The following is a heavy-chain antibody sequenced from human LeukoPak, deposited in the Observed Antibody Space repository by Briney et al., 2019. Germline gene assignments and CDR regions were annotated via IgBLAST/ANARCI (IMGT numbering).Heavy chain of an antibody. CDR3: ARVGCRGGSCSSRGDYYYGMDV. V-gene: IGHV3-21*01. D-gene: IGHD2-15*01. CDR2: ISSSGSYI. J-gene: IGHJ6*02. CDR1: GFTFSSYS. Sequence: GGSLRLSCAASGFTFSSYSMNWVRQAPGKGLEWVSSISSSGSYISYPDSVKGRFTISRDNAKNALFLQMNSLRAEDTAVYYCARVGCRGGSCSSRGDYYYGMDVWGQGTAVTVSS.